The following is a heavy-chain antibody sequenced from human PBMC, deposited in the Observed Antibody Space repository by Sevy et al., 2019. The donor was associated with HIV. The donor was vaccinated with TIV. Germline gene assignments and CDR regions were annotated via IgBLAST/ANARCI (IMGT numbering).Heavy chain of an antibody. CDR1: GYTFTGYY. V-gene: IGHV1-2*02. J-gene: IGHJ6*02. CDR2: INPNSGGT. D-gene: IGHD2-2*01. Sequence: ASVKVSCKASGYTFTGYYMHWVRQAPGQGLEWMGWINPNSGGTIYAQKFQGRVTMTRETSISTAYMELSRLRSNDTAVYYCARDRVVPAAIPRYYYYYGMDVWGQGTTVTVSS. CDR3: ARDRVVPAAIPRYYYYYGMDV.